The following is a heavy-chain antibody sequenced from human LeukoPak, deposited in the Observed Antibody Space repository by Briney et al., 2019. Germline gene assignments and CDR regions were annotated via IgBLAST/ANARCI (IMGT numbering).Heavy chain of an antibody. D-gene: IGHD3-3*01. Sequence: GASVKVSCEASGGTFSSYAISWVRQAPGQGLEWMGGIIPIFGTANYAQKFQGRVTITADESTSTAYMELSSLRSEDTAVYYCAGTHAPVLRFLEWLLPFDYWGQGTLVTVSS. CDR1: GGTFSSYA. CDR3: AGTHAPVLRFLEWLLPFDY. J-gene: IGHJ4*02. V-gene: IGHV1-69*13. CDR2: IIPIFGTA.